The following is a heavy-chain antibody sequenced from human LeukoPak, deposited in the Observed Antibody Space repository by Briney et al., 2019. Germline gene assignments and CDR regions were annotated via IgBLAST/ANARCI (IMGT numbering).Heavy chain of an antibody. V-gene: IGHV1-46*01. CDR2: INPSGGST. D-gene: IGHD1-26*01. CDR3: ARDRRKWELLDY. J-gene: IGHJ4*02. CDR1: GYTFTSYY. Sequence: ASVKVSCKASGYTFTSYYMHWVRQAPGQGLEWMGIINPSGGSTSYAQKFQGRVTMTRDMSTSTVYMELSSLRSEDTAVYYCARDRRKWELLDYWGQGTLVTVSS.